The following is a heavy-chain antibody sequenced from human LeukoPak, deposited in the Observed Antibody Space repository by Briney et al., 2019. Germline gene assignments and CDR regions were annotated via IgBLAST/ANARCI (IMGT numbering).Heavy chain of an antibody. CDR1: EFTFSSYA. CDR3: AKDSSGWSHVYMDV. Sequence: GSLRLSCAASEFTFSSYAMTWVRQAPGKGLEWVSSISAGGGSTSCADSAKGRFTISRENSKKTVYLQMNSLRAEDTALYYCAKDSSGWSHVYMDVWGKGTTVTVSS. CDR2: ISAGGGST. V-gene: IGHV3-23*01. D-gene: IGHD6-19*01. J-gene: IGHJ6*03.